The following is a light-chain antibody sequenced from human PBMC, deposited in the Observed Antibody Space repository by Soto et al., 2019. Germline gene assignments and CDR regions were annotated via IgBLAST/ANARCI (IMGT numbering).Light chain of an antibody. CDR1: SSDVGGHNY. CDR3: TSYEGGGRYV. CDR2: EVS. Sequence: QSALTQPASVSGSPGQSITISCTGTSSDVGGHNYVSWYQQHPGKAPKLMIYEVSNRPSGVSNRFSGSKSGNTASLTISGLQAEDEADYYCCTSYEGGGRYVFGTGTKLTVL. V-gene: IGLV2-14*01. J-gene: IGLJ1*01.